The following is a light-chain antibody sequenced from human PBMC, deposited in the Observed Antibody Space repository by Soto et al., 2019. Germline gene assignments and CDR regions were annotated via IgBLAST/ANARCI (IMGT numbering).Light chain of an antibody. V-gene: IGKV1D-8*03. CDR3: QQYYSFPPGT. Sequence: VIWMTQSPSLLSASTGDRVTISCRTSQGISSYLAWYQQKPGKAPELLIYAASTLQSGVPSRFSGSGSGTDFTLTISCLQSEDFATYYCQQYYSFPPGTFGQGTKVEIK. CDR1: QGISSY. CDR2: AAS. J-gene: IGKJ1*01.